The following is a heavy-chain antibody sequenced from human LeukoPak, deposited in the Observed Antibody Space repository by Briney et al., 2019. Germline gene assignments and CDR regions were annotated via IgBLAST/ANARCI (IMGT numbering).Heavy chain of an antibody. D-gene: IGHD6-19*01. CDR3: AKPHSSGWYYYFEY. V-gene: IGHV3-23*01. J-gene: IGHJ4*02. CDR2: ISGSGGST. CDR1: GFTFSSYA. Sequence: PGGSLRLSCAASGFTFSSYAMSWVRQAPGKGLEWVSAISGSGGSTYYADSVKGRFTISRDNSKNTLYLQMNSLRAEDTAVYFCAKPHSSGWYYYFEYWGQGTLVTVSS.